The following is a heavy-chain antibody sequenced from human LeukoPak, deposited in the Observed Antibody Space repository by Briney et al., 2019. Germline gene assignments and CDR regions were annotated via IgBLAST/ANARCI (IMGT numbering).Heavy chain of an antibody. CDR2: IYYSGST. CDR3: ARDRVEWLRLDNWFDP. J-gene: IGHJ5*02. V-gene: IGHV4-30-4*08. D-gene: IGHD5-12*01. Sequence: PSETLSLTCAVYGGSFSGYYWSWIRQPPGKGLEWIGYIYYSGSTYYNPSLKSRVTISVDTSKNQFSLKLSSVTAADTAVYYCARDRVEWLRLDNWFDPWGQGTLVTVSS. CDR1: GGSFSGYY.